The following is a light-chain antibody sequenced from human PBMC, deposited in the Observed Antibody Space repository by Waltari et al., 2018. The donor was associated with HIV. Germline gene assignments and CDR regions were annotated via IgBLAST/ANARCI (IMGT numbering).Light chain of an antibody. CDR1: SSNIGSNY. CDR2: RNK. V-gene: IGLV1-47*01. Sequence: QSVLTQPPSASGTPGQRVTLSCSGSSSNIGSNYVYWYQQRPGTTPKLLIYRNKLRPSGVPYRFSGSKSGTSASLAISGLRSEDEADYYCAAWDDSLSGWVFGGGTKLTVL. CDR3: AAWDDSLSGWV. J-gene: IGLJ3*02.